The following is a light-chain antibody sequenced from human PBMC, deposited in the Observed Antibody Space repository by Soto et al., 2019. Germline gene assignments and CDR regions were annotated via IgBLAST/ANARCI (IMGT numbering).Light chain of an antibody. J-gene: IGKJ2*01. CDR2: GAS. CDR3: QLYGDSPMYT. CDR1: QSISSSS. V-gene: IGKV3-20*01. Sequence: EIVLTQSPGTLSLSPGERATLSCRASQSISSSSLDWYQQKRGQAPRLLIYGASRRATGSPDTFSGSGSGTDFTLTISRLEPEDFAVYYCQLYGDSPMYTFGLGTKLEIK.